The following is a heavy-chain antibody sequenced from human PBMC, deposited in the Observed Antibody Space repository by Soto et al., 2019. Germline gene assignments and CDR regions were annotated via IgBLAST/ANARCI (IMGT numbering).Heavy chain of an antibody. CDR1: GGTFGSYA. V-gene: IGHV1-69*01. CDR2: TIPIHGTA. Sequence: QVQLVQSGAEVKKPGSSVKVSCKVSGGTFGSYAISWVRQAPGQGLEWMGGTIPIHGTANYAKKFQGRVTIGADESRSTDYMELSSLRSDGTAVYYCARSQGSSTIIEFYYYYYYGMDVWGQGTTVTVSS. CDR3: ARSQGSSTIIEFYYYYYYGMDV. D-gene: IGHD2-2*01. J-gene: IGHJ6*02.